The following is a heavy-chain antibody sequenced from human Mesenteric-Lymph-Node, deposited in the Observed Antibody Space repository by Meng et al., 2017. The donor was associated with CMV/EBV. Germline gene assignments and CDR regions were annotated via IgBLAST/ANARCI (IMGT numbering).Heavy chain of an antibody. D-gene: IGHD1-7*01. J-gene: IGHJ6*02. CDR2: IYYSGST. CDR3: ARGGGWGAGTTYYYYYGMDV. V-gene: IGHV4-59*01. CDR1: GGSISSYY. Sequence: SETLSLTCTVSGGSISSYYWSWIRQPPGKGLEWIGYIYYSGSTNYNPSLKSRVTISVDTPKNQFSLKLSSVTAADTAVYYCARGGGWGAGTTYYYYYGMDVWGQGTTVTVSS.